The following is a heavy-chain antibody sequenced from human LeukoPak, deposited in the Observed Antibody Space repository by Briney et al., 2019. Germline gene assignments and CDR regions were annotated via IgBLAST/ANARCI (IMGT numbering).Heavy chain of an antibody. J-gene: IGHJ4*02. CDR1: GFTFSSYG. Sequence: PGGSLRLSCAASGFTFSSYGVHWVRQAPGKGLEWVAVIWYDGSNKYYADSVKGRFTISRDNSKNTLYLQMNSLRAEDTAVYYCARDVRDDSSGYIDYWGQGTLVTVSS. D-gene: IGHD3-22*01. CDR3: ARDVRDDSSGYIDY. V-gene: IGHV3-33*01. CDR2: IWYDGSNK.